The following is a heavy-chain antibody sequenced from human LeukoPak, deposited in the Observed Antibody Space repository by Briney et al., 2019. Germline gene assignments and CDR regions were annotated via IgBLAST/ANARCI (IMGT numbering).Heavy chain of an antibody. Sequence: GGSLRLSCAASGFTFSSYWMSWVRQAPGKGLEWVANIKQDGSEKYYVDSVKGRFTISRDNAKNSLYLQMNSLRAEDTAVYYCARDNYYDSSGSLKAFDIWGQGTMVTVSS. D-gene: IGHD3-22*01. CDR3: ARDNYYDSSGSLKAFDI. J-gene: IGHJ3*02. V-gene: IGHV3-7*01. CDR2: IKQDGSEK. CDR1: GFTFSSYW.